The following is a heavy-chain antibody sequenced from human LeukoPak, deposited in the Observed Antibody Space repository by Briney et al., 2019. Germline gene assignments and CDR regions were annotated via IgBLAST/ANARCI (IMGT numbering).Heavy chain of an antibody. Sequence: GGSLRLSCAASGFTFSSYAMSWVRQVPGKGLEWVSAISGSGGSTYYADSVKGRFTISRDNSKNTLYLQMNSLRAEDTAVYYCAKDWDSSGWYFFDYWGQGTLVTVSS. V-gene: IGHV3-23*01. CDR1: GFTFSSYA. CDR3: AKDWDSSGWYFFDY. D-gene: IGHD6-19*01. CDR2: ISGSGGST. J-gene: IGHJ4*02.